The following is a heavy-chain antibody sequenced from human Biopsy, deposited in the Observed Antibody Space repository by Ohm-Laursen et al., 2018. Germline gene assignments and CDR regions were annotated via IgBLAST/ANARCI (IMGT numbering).Heavy chain of an antibody. V-gene: IGHV4-59*01. CDR2: IYSSGIT. J-gene: IGHJ3*02. CDR3: ARGQDYGGNKAFDI. D-gene: IGHD4-23*01. Sequence: GTLSLTCFVSGGSIIHYYWNWIRQSPGKGLEWIAYIYSSGITNYNPSLKSRLTISIDTSKNQFSLKLNSMATADTAVYYCARGQDYGGNKAFDIWGQGTKVTVSP. CDR1: GGSIIHYY.